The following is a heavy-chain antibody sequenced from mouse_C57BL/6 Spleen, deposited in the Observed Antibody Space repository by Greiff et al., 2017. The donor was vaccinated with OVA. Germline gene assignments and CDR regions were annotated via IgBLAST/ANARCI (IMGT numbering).Heavy chain of an antibody. CDR1: GYSFTDYN. J-gene: IGHJ2*01. Sequence: EVQLQQSGPELVKPGASVKLSCKASGYSFTDYNMNWVKQSTGKSLEWIGVINPNYGTTSYNQKFKGKATLTVDQSSSTAYMQLHSLTSEDSAVYYCARGGVLRYEYYFDYWGQGTTLTVSS. CDR3: ARGGVLRYEYYFDY. V-gene: IGHV1-39*01. D-gene: IGHD1-1*01. CDR2: INPNYGTT.